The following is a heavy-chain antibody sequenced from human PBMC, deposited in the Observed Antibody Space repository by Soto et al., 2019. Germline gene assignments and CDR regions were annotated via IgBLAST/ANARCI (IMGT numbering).Heavy chain of an antibody. Sequence: QVQLQQWGAGLLKPSETLSLTCAVYGGSFSGYYWSWIRQPPGKGLEWLGEINHSGSTNYNPSLKSRVTISVDTSKNQFSLKLSSVTAADTAVYYCARGRGDILTGYSPGTYRFDYWGQGTLVTVSS. D-gene: IGHD3-9*01. J-gene: IGHJ4*02. CDR2: INHSGST. V-gene: IGHV4-34*01. CDR3: ARGRGDILTGYSPGTYRFDY. CDR1: GGSFSGYY.